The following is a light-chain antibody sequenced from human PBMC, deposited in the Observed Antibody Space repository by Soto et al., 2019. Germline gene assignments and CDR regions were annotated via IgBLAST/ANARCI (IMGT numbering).Light chain of an antibody. Sequence: DIQMTQSPSTLSASVGDRVTITCRPSQSISTWLAWYQQKPGKAPKLLIYDASSLESGVPSRFSGGGSGTEFIFTISSLQPDDFATYYCLQDYDYPRTFGQGTKVDI. CDR2: DAS. CDR3: LQDYDYPRT. CDR1: QSISTW. J-gene: IGKJ1*01. V-gene: IGKV1-5*01.